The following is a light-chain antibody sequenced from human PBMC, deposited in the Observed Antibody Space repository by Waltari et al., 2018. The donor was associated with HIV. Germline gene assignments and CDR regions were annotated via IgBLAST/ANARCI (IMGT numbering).Light chain of an antibody. CDR2: KTS. Sequence: DVQMTQSPSTLSASVGDRVSITCRASPIIYYWLAWYQQKPGQPPKLLIYKTSYLESGVPTRFSGSGSGADFTLTIDGLQPEDFATYYCQQYNSHSYTFGQGTKLDIK. V-gene: IGKV1-5*03. CDR3: QQYNSHSYT. J-gene: IGKJ2*01. CDR1: PIIYYW.